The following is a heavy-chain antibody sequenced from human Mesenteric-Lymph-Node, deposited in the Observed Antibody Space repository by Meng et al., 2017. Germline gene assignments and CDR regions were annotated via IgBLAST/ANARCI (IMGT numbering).Heavy chain of an antibody. CDR2: INPVGGNT. CDR3: ARDAHGLDV. Sequence: GESLKISCAASGFTFSSHYMHWVRQAPGEGLLWVSRINPVGGNTNYADSVKGRFAISRDNAKKSLYLQINNLRADDTAVYFCARDAHGLDVWGQGTTVTVSS. CDR1: GFTFSSHY. V-gene: IGHV3-74*01. J-gene: IGHJ6*02.